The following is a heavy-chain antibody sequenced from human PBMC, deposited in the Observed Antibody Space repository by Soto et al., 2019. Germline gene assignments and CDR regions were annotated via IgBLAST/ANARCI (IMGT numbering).Heavy chain of an antibody. J-gene: IGHJ4*02. V-gene: IGHV4-30-4*01. CDR3: ASYYDSSGYYAYYFDY. CDR2: IYYSGST. D-gene: IGHD3-22*01. Sequence: PSETLSLTCTVSGGSISSGDYYWSWIRQPPGKSLEWIGYIYYSGSTYYNPSLKSRVTISVDTSKNQFSLKLSSVTAADTAVYYCASYYDSSGYYAYYFDYWGQGTLVTVSS. CDR1: GGSISSGDYY.